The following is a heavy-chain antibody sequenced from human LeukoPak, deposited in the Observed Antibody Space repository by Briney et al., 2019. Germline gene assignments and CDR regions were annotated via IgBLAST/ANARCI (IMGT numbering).Heavy chain of an antibody. V-gene: IGHV1-69*05. CDR2: IIPIFGTA. D-gene: IGHD6-13*01. J-gene: IGHJ4*02. Sequence: GIIPIFGTANYAQKFQGRVTITTDESTSTAYMELSSLRSEDTAVYYCARSPYSSTAFDYWGQGTLVTVSS. CDR3: ARSPYSSTAFDY.